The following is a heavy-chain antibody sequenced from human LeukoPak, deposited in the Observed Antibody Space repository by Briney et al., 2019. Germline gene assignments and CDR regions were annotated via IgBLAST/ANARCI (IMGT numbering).Heavy chain of an antibody. D-gene: IGHD3-10*01. CDR3: GRHAYGGSPPLS. J-gene: IGHJ4*02. V-gene: IGHV3-53*01. CDR1: GFTVRDGY. Sequence: GGSLRLSCAASGFTVRDGYMSWVRQAPGKRLEWLAFIYVSGTTFYAASVKGRFAISRDNAKNTVYLQMNNLRAEDTALYYCGRHAYGGSPPLSWGQGALVTVSS. CDR2: IYVSGTT.